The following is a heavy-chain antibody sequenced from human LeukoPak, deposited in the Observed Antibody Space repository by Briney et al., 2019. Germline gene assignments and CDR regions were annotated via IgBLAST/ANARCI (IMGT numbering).Heavy chain of an antibody. D-gene: IGHD2-2*01. CDR3: ARASDDEFYLYHAMDV. J-gene: IGHJ6*02. CDR2: ISQSGST. Sequence: SETLSLTCAVHGGSFSGYYWTWIRQSPGKGLEWIGEISQSGSTNHNPSLKSRITLSVATSKNQFSLKLTSLTAADTAVYYCARASDDEFYLYHAMDVWGQGTTVIVSS. V-gene: IGHV4-34*01. CDR1: GGSFSGYY.